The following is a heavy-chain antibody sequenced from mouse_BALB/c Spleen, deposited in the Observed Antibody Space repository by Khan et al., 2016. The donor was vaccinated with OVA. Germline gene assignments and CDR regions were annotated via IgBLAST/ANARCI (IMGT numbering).Heavy chain of an antibody. CDR2: INPTTDYT. Sequence: VQLQESGAELAKPGASVKMSCKTSGYTFTNYWMHWVKQRPGQGLEWIGYINPTTDYTEFNQKFKDKATLTADKSSSTAYMQLTSLTSEDSALYFCVSNGSSSAWFTYWGQGTLVTVSA. D-gene: IGHD1-1*01. CDR3: VSNGSSSAWFTY. J-gene: IGHJ3*01. CDR1: GYTFTNYW. V-gene: IGHV1-7*01.